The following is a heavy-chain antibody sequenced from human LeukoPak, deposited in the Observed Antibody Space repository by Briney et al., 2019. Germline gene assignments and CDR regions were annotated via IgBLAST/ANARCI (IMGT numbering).Heavy chain of an antibody. CDR2: IYYSGST. Sequence: SETLSLTCTVSGGSIINYYWSWIRQPPGKGLEWIGYIYYSGSTNYNPSLKSRVTISVDTSKNQFSLNLSSVTAADTAVYYCARAADYYDSSGYYPEGFDYWGQGTLVTVSS. J-gene: IGHJ4*02. CDR3: ARAADYYDSSGYYPEGFDY. D-gene: IGHD3-22*01. V-gene: IGHV4-59*01. CDR1: GGSIINYY.